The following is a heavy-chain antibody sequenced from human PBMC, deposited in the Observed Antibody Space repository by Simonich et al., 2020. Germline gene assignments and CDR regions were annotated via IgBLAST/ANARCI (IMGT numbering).Heavy chain of an antibody. CDR3: ARHKGYCSGGSCYSHWYFDL. D-gene: IGHD2-15*01. J-gene: IGHJ2*01. Sequence: QLQLQESGPGLVKPSETLSLTCTVSVGSIRSSIYYWGWIRLPQGKGLECIGSIFYRWTPYCNPSLKSRVNMSVDTSKTQFSLKLSSVTAAYPAVYYWARHKGYCSGGSCYSHWYFDLWGRGTLVTVSS. CDR1: VGSIRSSIYY. CDR2: IFYRWTP. V-gene: IGHV4-39*01.